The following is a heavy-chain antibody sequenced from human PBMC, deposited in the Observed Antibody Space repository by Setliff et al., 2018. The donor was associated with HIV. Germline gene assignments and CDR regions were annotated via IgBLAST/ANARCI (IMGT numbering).Heavy chain of an antibody. CDR3: ARDPYCSGDGCFRYYQH. CDR2: IYSSGST. Sequence: SETLSLTCTVSGASISSYYWSWIRQPAGRALEWIGRIYSSGSTNYNPSLKSRVKMSIDTSKNQFSLKLSSVTAADTAVYFCARDPYCSGDGCFRYYQHWGRGTLVTVSS. J-gene: IGHJ1*01. D-gene: IGHD2-15*01. V-gene: IGHV4-4*07. CDR1: GASISSYY.